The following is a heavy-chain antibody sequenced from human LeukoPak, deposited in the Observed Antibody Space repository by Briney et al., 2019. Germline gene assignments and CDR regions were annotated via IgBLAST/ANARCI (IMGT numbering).Heavy chain of an antibody. V-gene: IGHV3-64*01. D-gene: IGHD6-19*01. CDR1: GFSFSAYI. CDR3: TRRYGGHSGWAGYHDS. CDR2: IRSDGSST. Sequence: GGSLRLSCVASGFSFSAYIMHWVRQAPGKGLEYVSAIRSDGSSTFYPNSVKGRFTISRDNSKSTLYLQVGSLRAEDTAVYYCTRRYGGHSGWAGYHDSWGQGTLVTVSS. J-gene: IGHJ4*02.